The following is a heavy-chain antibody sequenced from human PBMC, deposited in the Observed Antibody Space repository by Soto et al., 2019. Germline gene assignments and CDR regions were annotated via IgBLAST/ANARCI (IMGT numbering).Heavy chain of an antibody. J-gene: IGHJ6*02. D-gene: IGHD5-18*01. CDR3: ARRRLVDTAVYDYYYGMDV. CDR1: GGSISSSSYY. CDR2: IYYSGST. V-gene: IGHV4-39*01. Sequence: SETLSLTCTVSGGSISSSSYYWGWIRQPPRKGLEWIGSIYYSGSTYYNPSLKSRVTISVDTSKTQFSLKLSSVTAADTAGYYCARRRLVDTAVYDYYYGMDVWGQGTTVTVSS.